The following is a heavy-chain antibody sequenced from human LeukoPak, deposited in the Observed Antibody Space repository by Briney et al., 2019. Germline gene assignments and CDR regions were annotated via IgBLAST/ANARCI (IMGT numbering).Heavy chain of an antibody. Sequence: PSETLSLTCAVHGGSFSGYYWSWIRQPPGKGLEWIGEINHSGSTNYNPSLKSRVTISVDTSKNQFSLKLSSVTAADTAVYYCARERYCSSTSCYTDDAFDIWGQGTMVTVSS. D-gene: IGHD2-2*02. CDR2: INHSGST. J-gene: IGHJ3*02. V-gene: IGHV4-34*01. CDR1: GGSFSGYY. CDR3: ARERYCSSTSCYTDDAFDI.